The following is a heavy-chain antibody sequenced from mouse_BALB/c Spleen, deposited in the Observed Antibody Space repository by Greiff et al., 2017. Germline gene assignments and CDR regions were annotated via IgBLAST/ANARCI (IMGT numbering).Heavy chain of an antibody. CDR1: GFSLTGYG. Sequence: VHLVESGPGLVAPSQSLSITCTVSGFSLTGYGVNWVRQPPGKGLEWLGMIWGDGSTDYNSALKSRLSISKDNSKSQVFLKMNSLQTDDTARYYCARRDGNYGAWFAYWGQGTLVTVSA. D-gene: IGHD2-1*01. J-gene: IGHJ3*01. CDR2: IWGDGST. V-gene: IGHV2-6-7*01. CDR3: ARRDGNYGAWFAY.